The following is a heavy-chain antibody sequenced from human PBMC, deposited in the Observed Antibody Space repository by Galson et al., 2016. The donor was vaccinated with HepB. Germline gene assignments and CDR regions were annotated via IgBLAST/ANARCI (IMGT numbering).Heavy chain of an antibody. D-gene: IGHD2-8*01. V-gene: IGHV3-21*01. CDR3: SVLIASNGHLDS. CDR2: ISGSGTDL. Sequence: SLRLSCAASGFTFRSYTTNWVRQAPGKGLECVASISGSGTDLYYVDSVKGRFTISRDNAKNSLSLQMSSLRAEDTAIYYCSVLIASNGHLDSWGQGSLVTVSS. J-gene: IGHJ4*02. CDR1: GFTFRSYT.